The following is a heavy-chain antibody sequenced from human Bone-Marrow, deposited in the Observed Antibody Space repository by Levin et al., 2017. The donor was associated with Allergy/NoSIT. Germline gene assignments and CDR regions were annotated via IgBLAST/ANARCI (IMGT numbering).Heavy chain of an antibody. V-gene: IGHV4-38-2*01. CDR3: ARDIDDFWSGSHPYYFDY. CDR2: IYHSGST. J-gene: IGHJ4*02. Sequence: SETLSLTCAVSGYSISSGYYWGWIRQPPGKGLEWIGSIYHSGSTYYNPSLKSRVTISVDTSKNQFSLKLSSVTAADTAVYYCARDIDDFWSGSHPYYFDYWGQGTLVTVSS. CDR1: GYSISSGYY. D-gene: IGHD3-3*01.